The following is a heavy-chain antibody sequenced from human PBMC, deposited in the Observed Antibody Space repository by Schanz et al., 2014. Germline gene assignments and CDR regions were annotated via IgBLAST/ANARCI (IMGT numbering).Heavy chain of an antibody. CDR1: EFTFNTYC. D-gene: IGHD1-26*01. CDR2: INHSGST. Sequence: VQLVESGGGLVQPGGSLRLSCAASEFTFNTYCMSWIRQPPGKGLEWIGEINHSGSTNYNPSLKSRVTMSVDTSKNQSSLRLSSVTAADTAVYYCARYTGAYFDYWGQGTLVTVSS. CDR3: ARYTGAYFDY. V-gene: IGHV4-34*10. J-gene: IGHJ4*02.